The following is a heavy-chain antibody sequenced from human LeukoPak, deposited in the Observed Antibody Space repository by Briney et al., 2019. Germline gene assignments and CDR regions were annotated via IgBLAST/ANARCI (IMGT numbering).Heavy chain of an antibody. J-gene: IGHJ4*02. CDR1: SSSSYY. CDR3: ARGAPSAYYFDY. Sequence: SSSSYYWGWIRQPPGKGLEWVANIKQDGSEKYYVDSVKGRFTISRDNAKNSLYLQMNSLRAEDTAVYYCARGAPSAYYFDYWGQGTLVTVSS. CDR2: IKQDGSEK. V-gene: IGHV3-7*01.